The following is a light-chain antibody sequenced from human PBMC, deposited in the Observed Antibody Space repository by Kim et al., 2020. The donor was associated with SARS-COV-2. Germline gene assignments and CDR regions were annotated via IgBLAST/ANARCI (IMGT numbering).Light chain of an antibody. V-gene: IGLV2-14*03. CDR3: SSYTSSSTLV. CDR1: SSDVGGYNY. Sequence: GQSITISYTGTSSDVGGYNYVSWYQQHPGKAPKVMIYDVSNRPSGVSNRFSGSKSGNTASLTISGLQAEDEADYYCSSYTSSSTLVFGGGTQLTVL. J-gene: IGLJ2*01. CDR2: DVS.